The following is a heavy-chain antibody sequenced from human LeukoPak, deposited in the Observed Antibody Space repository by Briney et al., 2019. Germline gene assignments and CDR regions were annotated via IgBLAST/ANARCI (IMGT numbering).Heavy chain of an antibody. D-gene: IGHD4-23*01. CDR1: GGSFSSYY. J-gene: IGHJ4*02. CDR2: IYYSGST. V-gene: IGHV4-39*07. CDR3: ARYRGNSHPFDY. Sequence: SETLSLTCAVYGGSFSSYYWGWIRQPPGKGLEWIGSIYYSGSTYYNPSLKSRVIISVDTSKNQFSLKLSSVTAADTAVYYCARYRGNSHPFDYWGQGTLVTVSS.